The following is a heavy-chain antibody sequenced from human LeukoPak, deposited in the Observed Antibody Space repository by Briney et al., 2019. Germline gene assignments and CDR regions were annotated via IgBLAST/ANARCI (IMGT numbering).Heavy chain of an antibody. D-gene: IGHD3-22*01. CDR3: ARGIYYDSSGPDY. CDR2: INHSGST. CDR1: GGSFSGYY. Sequence: SETLSLTCAVYGGSFSGYYWSWIRQPPGKGLEWIGEINHSGSTNYNPSLKSRVTISVDTFKNQFSLKLSSVTAADTAVYYCARGIYYDSSGPDYWGQGTLVTVSS. V-gene: IGHV4-34*01. J-gene: IGHJ4*02.